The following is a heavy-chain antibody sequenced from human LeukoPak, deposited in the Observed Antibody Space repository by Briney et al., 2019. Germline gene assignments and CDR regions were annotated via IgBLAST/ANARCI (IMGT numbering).Heavy chain of an antibody. V-gene: IGHV1-18*01. J-gene: IGHJ3*02. CDR2: ISGYNGNT. D-gene: IGHD4-11*01. CDR3: ARTTHRAGDAFDI. Sequence: GASVKVSCKASGYTFTSYAMNWVRQAPGQGLEWMGWISGYNGNTNYAQKLQGRVTMTTDTSTSTANMELRSLRSDDTAVYYCARTTHRAGDAFDIWGQGTMVTVSS. CDR1: GYTFTSYA.